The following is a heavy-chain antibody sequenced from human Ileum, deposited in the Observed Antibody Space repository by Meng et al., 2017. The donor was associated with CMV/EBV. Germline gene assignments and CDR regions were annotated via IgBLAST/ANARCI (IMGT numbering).Heavy chain of an antibody. CDR1: GFPFTTYD. CDR3: AKKGTTLSPANWFDS. Sequence: GGSLRLSCAASGFPFTTYDMTWVRQAPGKGLEWISSINNGADRTYYAESVRGRFTISRDNSKNTLHQQMNSLRAEDTAVYYCAKKGTTLSPANWFDSWGQGILVTVSS. CDR2: INNGADRT. D-gene: IGHD4-11*01. J-gene: IGHJ5*01. V-gene: IGHV3-23*01.